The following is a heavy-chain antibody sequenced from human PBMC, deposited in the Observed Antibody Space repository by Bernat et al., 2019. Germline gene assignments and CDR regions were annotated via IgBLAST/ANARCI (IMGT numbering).Heavy chain of an antibody. CDR2: IKSETDGGTI. CDR1: GLIFANAL. J-gene: IGHJ4*02. D-gene: IGHD3-16*01. V-gene: IGHV3-15*01. Sequence: TGSGLIFANALMTWVRQAPGKGLEWLGRIKSETDGGTIDYAVPVKGRFNISRDDSRDTLYLQMNSLKTEDTAVYYCAFGRTRDYWGQGTL. CDR3: AFGRTRDY.